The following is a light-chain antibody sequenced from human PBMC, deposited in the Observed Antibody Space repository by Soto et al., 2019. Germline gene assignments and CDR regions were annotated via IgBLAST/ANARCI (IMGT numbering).Light chain of an antibody. J-gene: IGKJ4*01. CDR3: QQRWDWPLT. CDR1: RTVNSQ. V-gene: IGKV3-11*01. CDR2: DTF. Sequence: EIVMTQSPATLSVSPGGRATLSCRASRTVNSQLAWYQQKPGQAPRLLIYDTFNRAAGIPARFSGSETGTDFTLTINNLEPEDSAVYYCQQRWDWPLTFGGGTKVDI.